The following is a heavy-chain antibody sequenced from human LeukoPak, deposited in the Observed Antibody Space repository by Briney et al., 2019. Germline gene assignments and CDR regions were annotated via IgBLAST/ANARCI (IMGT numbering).Heavy chain of an antibody. V-gene: IGHV3-11*01. CDR1: GFTFDDYA. J-gene: IGHJ6*02. CDR3: ARGHYGLDV. CDR2: ISTSGRTI. Sequence: GGSLRLSCAASGFTFDDYAMHWVRQAPGKGLEWVSYISTSGRTIYYADSVKGRFTISRDNAQNSLYLHMNSLRAEDTALYYCARGHYGLDVWGQGTTVTVSS.